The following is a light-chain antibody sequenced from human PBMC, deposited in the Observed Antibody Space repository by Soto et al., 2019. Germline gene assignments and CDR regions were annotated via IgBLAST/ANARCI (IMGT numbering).Light chain of an antibody. J-gene: IGKJ1*01. Sequence: DIQMTQSPSSLFASVGDRVTITCRASQGISNDLDWYQQKPAKAPERLIYEASSLQSGVPSRFRGSGSGTEFTLTITSLEAEDFGPYYFLQYSTYPWTVGQGTKVELK. CDR1: QGISND. CDR3: LQYSTYPWT. CDR2: EAS. V-gene: IGKV1-17*01.